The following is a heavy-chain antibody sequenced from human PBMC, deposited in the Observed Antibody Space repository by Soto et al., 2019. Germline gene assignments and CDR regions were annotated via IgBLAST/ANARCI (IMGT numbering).Heavy chain of an antibody. CDR2: ITGNGAST. V-gene: IGHV3-23*01. Sequence: EVQLLESGGGLVQPGGSLRLSCAASGFTFSSYAMSWVRQAPGKGLEWVSEITGNGASTNYADSVKGRFTISRDNSKNTLSLQMNSLRAEDTAVYHCASSRRGGFWGQGTLVTVSS. CDR1: GFTFSSYA. J-gene: IGHJ4*02. CDR3: ASSRRGGF. D-gene: IGHD5-12*01.